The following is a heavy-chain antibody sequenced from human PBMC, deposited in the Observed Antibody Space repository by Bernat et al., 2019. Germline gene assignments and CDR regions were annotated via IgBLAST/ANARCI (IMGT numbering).Heavy chain of an antibody. Sequence: QLQLQESGSGLVKPSQTLSLTCAVSGGSISSGGYSWSWIRQPPGKGLEWIGYIYYSGSTYYNPSLKSRVTISVDRSKNQFSLKLSAVTAADTAVYYCARATGDYYGSGSYFKGIWFDPWGQGTLVTVSS. CDR3: ARATGDYYGSGSYFKGIWFDP. D-gene: IGHD3-10*01. V-gene: IGHV4-30-2*01. CDR1: GGSISSGGYS. J-gene: IGHJ5*02. CDR2: IYYSGST.